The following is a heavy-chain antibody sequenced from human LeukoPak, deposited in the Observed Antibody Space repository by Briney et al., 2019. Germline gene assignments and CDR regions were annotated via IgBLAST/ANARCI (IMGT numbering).Heavy chain of an antibody. CDR2: IYTSGST. Sequence: SQTLSLTCTVSGGSISSGSYYWSWIRQPAGKGLEWIGRIYTSGSTNYNPSLKSRVTISVDTSKNQFSLKLSSVTAADTAVYYCARSRRGWFDPWGQGTLVTVSS. CDR1: GGSISSGSYY. CDR3: ARSRRGWFDP. J-gene: IGHJ5*02. V-gene: IGHV4-61*02.